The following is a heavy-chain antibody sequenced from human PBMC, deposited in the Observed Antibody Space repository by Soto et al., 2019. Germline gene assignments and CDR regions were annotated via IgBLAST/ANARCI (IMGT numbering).Heavy chain of an antibody. D-gene: IGHD3-9*01. CDR1: GFTFSSYG. V-gene: IGHV3-30*18. CDR2: ISYDGSNE. CDR3: AKTPPVLRSFDWSYYYVMDV. J-gene: IGHJ6*02. Sequence: GGSLRLSCAASGFTFSSYGMHWVRQAPGKGLEWVAVISYDGSNEFYADSVKGRFTISRDNSKNTLYLQMHSLRTEDTAFYYCAKTPPVLRSFDWSYYYVMDVWGQGTTVTVSS.